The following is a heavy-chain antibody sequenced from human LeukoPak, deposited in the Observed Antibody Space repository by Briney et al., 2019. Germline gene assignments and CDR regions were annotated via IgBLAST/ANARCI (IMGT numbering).Heavy chain of an antibody. CDR1: GFTFSNYN. D-gene: IGHD3-10*02. V-gene: IGHV3-21*01. CDR2: ISSSSGDI. CDR3: AELGITMIGGV. J-gene: IGHJ6*04. Sequence: GGSLRLSCAASGFTFSNYNMKWVRQAPGKGLQWVSSISSSSGDIYYADSVKGRFTISRDNAKNSLYLQMNSLRAEDTAVYYCAELGITMIGGVWGKGTTVTISS.